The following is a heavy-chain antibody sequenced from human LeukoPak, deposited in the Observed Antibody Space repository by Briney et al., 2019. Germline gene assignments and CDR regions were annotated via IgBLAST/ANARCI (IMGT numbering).Heavy chain of an antibody. J-gene: IGHJ4*02. CDR3: HRDGETARGDFDY. D-gene: IGHD5-24*01. Sequence: SETLSLTCSVSGSSVSSYYWTWIRQPAGKGLEWIGRRYGTGNSNTFYSSSFKSRVTMSVDTSKNQFSLRLTSVTAADTAVYYCHRDGETARGDFDYWGQGTLVTVSS. V-gene: IGHV4-4*07. CDR2: RYGTGNS. CDR1: GSSVSSYY.